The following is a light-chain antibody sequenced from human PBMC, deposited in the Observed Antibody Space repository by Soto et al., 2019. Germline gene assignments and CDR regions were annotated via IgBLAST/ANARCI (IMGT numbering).Light chain of an antibody. V-gene: IGKV3-20*01. CDR2: DTS. CDR3: QSQGT. J-gene: IGKJ4*01. CDR1: QSVGRRY. Sequence: IVLTQSPDTLSLSPGERATLSCRASQSVGRRYLAWYQQKPGQAPMLLIYDTSERASDIPDRFSGSGSGTDFTLTISRLVPEYFAVYYCQSQGTFGGGTKVEIE.